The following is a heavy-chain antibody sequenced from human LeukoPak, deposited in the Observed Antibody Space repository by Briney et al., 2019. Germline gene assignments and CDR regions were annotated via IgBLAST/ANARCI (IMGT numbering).Heavy chain of an antibody. CDR1: GYTFTEYY. CDR2: INPNSGGA. V-gene: IGHV1-2*02. Sequence: ASVKVSCKASGYTFTEYYMHWVRQAPGQGLEWMGWINPNSGGANYAENFQDRVTMTRDTSISTAYMEVSRLTSDDTAVYYCARTLTTAAWDYWGQGTLVTVSS. D-gene: IGHD4-17*01. CDR3: ARTLTTAAWDY. J-gene: IGHJ4*02.